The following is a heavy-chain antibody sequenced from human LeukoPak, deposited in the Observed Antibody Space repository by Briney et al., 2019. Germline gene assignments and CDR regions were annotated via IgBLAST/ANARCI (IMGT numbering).Heavy chain of an antibody. CDR1: GFTFSSYAM. CDR2: IYHSGST. Sequence: GSLRLSCAASGFTFSSYAMSWVRQPPGKGLEWIGEIYHSGSTNYNPSLKSRVTISLDKSKNQFSLKLSSVTAADTAVYYCASRIAAAGNNWFDPWGQGTLVTVSS. D-gene: IGHD6-13*01. CDR3: ASRIAAAGNNWFDP. V-gene: IGHV4-4*02. J-gene: IGHJ5*02.